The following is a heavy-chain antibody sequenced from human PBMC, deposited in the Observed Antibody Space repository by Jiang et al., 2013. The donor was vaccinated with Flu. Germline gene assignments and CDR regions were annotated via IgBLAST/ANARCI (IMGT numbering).Heavy chain of an antibody. CDR3: ASPIFSCSGGSCYLSSGLDAFDI. CDR2: INPNSGGT. V-gene: IGHV1-2*02. Sequence: SGAEVKKPGASVKVSCKASGYTFTGYYMHWVRQAPGQGLEWMGWINPNSGGTNYAQKFQGRVTMTRDTSISTAYMELSRLRSDDTAVYYCASPIFSCSGGSCYLSSGLDAFDIWGQGTMVTVSS. CDR1: GYTFTGYY. D-gene: IGHD2-15*01. J-gene: IGHJ3*02.